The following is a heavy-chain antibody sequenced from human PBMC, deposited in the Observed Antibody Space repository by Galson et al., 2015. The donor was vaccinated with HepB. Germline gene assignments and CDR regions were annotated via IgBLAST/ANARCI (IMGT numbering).Heavy chain of an antibody. CDR1: GDSFTRSV. J-gene: IGHJ4*02. D-gene: IGHD1-1*01. CDR2: IIPIFGLT. V-gene: IGHV1-69*10. Sequence: SVKVSCKGSGDSFTRSVLSWVRQAPGQGLEWMGGIIPIFGLTNNAQRFQGRLTLTADKSTSTVFMELRSLTPEDTATYYCASPLAAGTLAYWGQGSLVTVSS. CDR3: ASPLAAGTLAY.